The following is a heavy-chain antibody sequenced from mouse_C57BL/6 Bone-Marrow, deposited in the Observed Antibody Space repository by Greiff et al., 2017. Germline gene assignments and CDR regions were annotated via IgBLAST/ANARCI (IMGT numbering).Heavy chain of an antibody. D-gene: IGHD2-4*01. CDR1: GFTFSSYA. CDR3: TRNYYDYGGAYYFDY. CDR2: ISSGGDYI. J-gene: IGHJ2*01. Sequence: EVHLVESGEGLVKPGGSLKLSCAASGFTFSSYAMSWVRQTPEKRLEWVAYISSGGDYIYYADTVKGRFTISRDNARNTLYLQMSSLKSEDTAMYYCTRNYYDYGGAYYFDYWGQGTTLTVSS. V-gene: IGHV5-9-1*02.